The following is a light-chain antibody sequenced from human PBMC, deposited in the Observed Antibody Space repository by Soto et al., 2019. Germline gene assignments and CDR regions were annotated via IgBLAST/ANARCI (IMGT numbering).Light chain of an antibody. J-gene: IGKJ1*01. V-gene: IGKV1-6*01. CDR2: AAS. CDR1: QDISND. CDR3: LQDYLYPRT. Sequence: AIQMTQSPSSLSASVGDRVTITCRASQDISNDLGWYQQRPGRAPKLLIYAASRLQSGVPSRFSGSGSGRDFTLTISSLQPEDFATYYCLQDYLYPRTFGQATMVEIK.